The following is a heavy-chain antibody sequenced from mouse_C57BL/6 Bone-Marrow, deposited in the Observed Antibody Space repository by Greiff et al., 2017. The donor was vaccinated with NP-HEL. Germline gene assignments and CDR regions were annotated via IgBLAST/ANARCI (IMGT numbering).Heavy chain of an antibody. J-gene: IGHJ2*01. CDR2: IDPSDSYT. CDR3: ARIYYYGSSPLFDY. Sequence: QVQLKQPGAELVKPGASVKLSCKASGYTFTSYWMQWVKQRPGQGLEWIGEIDPSDSYTNYNQKFKGKATLTVDTSSSTAYMQLSSLTSEDSAVYYCARIYYYGSSPLFDYWGQGTTLTVSS. V-gene: IGHV1-50*01. D-gene: IGHD1-1*01. CDR1: GYTFTSYW.